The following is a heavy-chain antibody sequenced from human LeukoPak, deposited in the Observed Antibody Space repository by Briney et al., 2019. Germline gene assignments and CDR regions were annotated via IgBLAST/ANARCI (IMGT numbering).Heavy chain of an antibody. Sequence: SETLSLTCAVYGGSFSGCYWSWIRQPPGKGLEWIGEINHSGSTNYNPSLKSRVTISVDTSKNQFSLKLSSVTAADTAVYYCARGDSSGYPDYWGQGTLVTVSS. J-gene: IGHJ4*02. D-gene: IGHD3-22*01. CDR1: GGSFSGCY. CDR3: ARGDSSGYPDY. V-gene: IGHV4-34*01. CDR2: INHSGST.